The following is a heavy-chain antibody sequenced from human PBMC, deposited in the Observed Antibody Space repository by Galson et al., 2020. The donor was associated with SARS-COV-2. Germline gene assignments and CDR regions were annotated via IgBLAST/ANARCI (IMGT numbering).Heavy chain of an antibody. CDR2: ISSSSSYI. D-gene: IGHD6-13*01. V-gene: IGHV3-21*01. CDR3: ARDQGSSWYLTQSFDY. J-gene: IGHJ4*02. CDR1: RFTFSSYS. Sequence: LSLTCADPRFTFSSYSMNWVRQAPGKGLECVSSISSSSSYIYYADTVNGRFTNSRDNAKNSLYLQMNSLRAEDTAVYYCARDQGSSWYLTQSFDYWGQGTLVTVSS.